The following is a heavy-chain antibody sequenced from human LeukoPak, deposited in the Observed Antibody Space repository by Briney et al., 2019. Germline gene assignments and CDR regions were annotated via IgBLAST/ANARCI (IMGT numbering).Heavy chain of an antibody. D-gene: IGHD6-13*01. J-gene: IGHJ5*02. V-gene: IGHV1-2*02. CDR1: GNTFTEYY. CDR2: INPNNGDT. Sequence: ASVKVSCKASGNTFTEYYILSVRQAPGQRLEDMGWINPNNGDTNYEPKFQGRVTMTRDTSINTAYMELSGLGSDDTAVYFCARGYIAADDNSWGQGTLVTVSS. CDR3: ARGYIAADDNS.